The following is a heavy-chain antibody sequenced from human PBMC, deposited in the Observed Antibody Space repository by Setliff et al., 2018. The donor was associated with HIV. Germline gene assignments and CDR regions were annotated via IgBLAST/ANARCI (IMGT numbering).Heavy chain of an antibody. CDR1: GYTFTSYY. CDR3: ARVSSTSCYGGPCRRTPRDYYYYYYMDV. CDR2: INPSGGST. Sequence: ASVKVSCKSSGYTFTSYYMHWVRQAPGQGLEWMGIINPSGGSTSYAQKFQGRVTMTRDTSTSTVYMELSSLRSEDTAVYYCARVSSTSCYGGPCRRTPRDYYYYYYMDVWGKGTTVTVSS. V-gene: IGHV1-46*01. D-gene: IGHD2-2*01. J-gene: IGHJ6*03.